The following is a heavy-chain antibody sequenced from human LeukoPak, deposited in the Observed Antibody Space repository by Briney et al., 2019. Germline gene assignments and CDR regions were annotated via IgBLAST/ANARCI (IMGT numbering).Heavy chain of an antibody. CDR2: INHSGST. CDR3: ARTRYYYNSRSYGAPYYFDY. D-gene: IGHD3-10*01. V-gene: IGHV4-34*01. Sequence: SETLSLTCAVYGGSFSGYYWSWIRQPPGKGLEWIGEINHSGSTNYNPSLKSRVTISVDTSKNQFSLKLSSVTAADTAVYYCARTRYYYNSRSYGAPYYFDYWGQGSLVTVSA. CDR1: GGSFSGYY. J-gene: IGHJ4*02.